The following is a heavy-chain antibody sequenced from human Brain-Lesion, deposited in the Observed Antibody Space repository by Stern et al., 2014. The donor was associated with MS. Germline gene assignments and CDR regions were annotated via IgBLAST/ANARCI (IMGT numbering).Heavy chain of an antibody. CDR2: IKFNPADT. Sequence: VQLVQSGGGLVKPGGSLRLSCAVSGFLFNNPWIRWVRQAPGKGLEWITRIKFNPADTQYAPPLKGRFIISRAYYKTTLFMHMNGQRTEDTAVYFCGADVSYQGSGEIDFWGQGTLVTVSS. CDR1: GFLFNNPW. J-gene: IGHJ4*02. D-gene: IGHD3-10*01. CDR3: GADVSYQGSGEIDF. V-gene: IGHV3-15*01.